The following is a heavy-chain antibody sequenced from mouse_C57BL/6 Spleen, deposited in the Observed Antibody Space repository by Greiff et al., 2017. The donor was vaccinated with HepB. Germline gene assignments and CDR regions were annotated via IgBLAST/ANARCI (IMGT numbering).Heavy chain of an antibody. CDR3: ASTTVVVPYAMDY. V-gene: IGHV1-64*01. CDR1: GYTFTSYW. J-gene: IGHJ4*01. CDR2: IHPNSGST. Sequence: QVQLQQPGAELVKPGASVKLSCKASGYTFTSYWMHWVKQRPGQGLEWIGMIHPNSGSTNYNEKFKSKATLTVDKSSSTAYMQLSSLTSEDSAVYYCASTTVVVPYAMDYWGQGTSVTVSS. D-gene: IGHD1-1*01.